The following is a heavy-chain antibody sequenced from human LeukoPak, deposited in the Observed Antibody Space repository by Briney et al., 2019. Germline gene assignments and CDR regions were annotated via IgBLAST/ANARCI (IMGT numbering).Heavy chain of an antibody. J-gene: IGHJ5*02. V-gene: IGHV1-18*01. CDR3: ARVGARWELLRWFDP. D-gene: IGHD1-26*01. Sequence: GASVKVSCKASGYTFTSYGISWMRQAPGQGLEWMGWISAYNGNTNYAQKLQGRVTMTTDTSTSTAYMELRSLRSDDTAVYYCARVGARWELLRWFDPWGQGTLVTVSS. CDR1: GYTFTSYG. CDR2: ISAYNGNT.